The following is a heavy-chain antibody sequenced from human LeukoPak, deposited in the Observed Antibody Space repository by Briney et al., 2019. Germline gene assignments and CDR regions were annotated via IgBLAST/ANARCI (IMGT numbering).Heavy chain of an antibody. CDR1: GGSISSYY. CDR2: IYYSGST. V-gene: IGHV4-59*01. Sequence: SETLSLTCTVSGGSISSYYWSWIRQPPGKGLEWIGYIYYSGSTNYSPSLKSRVTISVDTSKNQFSLKLSSVTAADTAVYYCAREPDYGDYVSWFDPWGQGTLVTVSS. J-gene: IGHJ5*02. CDR3: AREPDYGDYVSWFDP. D-gene: IGHD4-17*01.